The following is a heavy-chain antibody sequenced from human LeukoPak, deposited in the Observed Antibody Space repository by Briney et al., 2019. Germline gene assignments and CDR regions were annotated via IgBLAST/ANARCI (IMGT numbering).Heavy chain of an antibody. D-gene: IGHD3-10*01. CDR1: RYSFTGYY. CDR2: INPNSGGT. Sequence: ASVKVSCKASRYSFTGYYMHWVRQAPGQGVEWMGWINPNSGGTNYAQKLQGRVTMTRDTSISTAYMELSRLRSDDTAVYYCARAYYGSGSYLYDAFDIWGQGTMVTVSS. V-gene: IGHV1-2*02. J-gene: IGHJ3*02. CDR3: ARAYYGSGSYLYDAFDI.